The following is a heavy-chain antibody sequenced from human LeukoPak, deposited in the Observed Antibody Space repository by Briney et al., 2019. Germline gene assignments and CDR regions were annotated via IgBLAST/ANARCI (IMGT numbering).Heavy chain of an antibody. CDR2: MNPNSGNT. V-gene: IGHV1-8*01. J-gene: IGHJ6*03. CDR3: ARGLAPDDYYYYMDV. CDR1: GCTFTSYD. Sequence: GASVKVSCKASGCTFTSYDINWVRQAAGQGLEWMGWMNPNSGNTGYAQKFQGTVTMTRNTSISTAYMELSSLRSEDTAVYYCARGLAPDDYYYYMDVWGKGTTLTVSS.